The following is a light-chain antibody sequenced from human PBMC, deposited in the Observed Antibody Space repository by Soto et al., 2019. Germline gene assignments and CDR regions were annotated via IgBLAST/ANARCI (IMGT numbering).Light chain of an antibody. V-gene: IGLV1-40*01. CDR1: SSNIGAGYD. CDR2: ANG. CDR3: QSYDRSLSGYV. Sequence: QSVLTQPPSVSGAPGQRVTLSCTGSSSNIGAGYDVHWYQQLPGTAPKLLIYANGNRPSGVPDRFSGSKSGTSASLAITGLQAEDEADYYCQSYDRSLSGYVLGTGTKVTVL. J-gene: IGLJ1*01.